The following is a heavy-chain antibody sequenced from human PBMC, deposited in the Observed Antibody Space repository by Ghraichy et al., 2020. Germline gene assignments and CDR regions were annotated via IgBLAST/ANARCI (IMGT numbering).Heavy chain of an antibody. J-gene: IGHJ4*02. Sequence: GESLNISCAASGFTFSYSWIAWVRQTPGMGLERVATISPAGGDMFYGDSVKGRFSMSRDNAENSLYLQMNSLRADDTAVYYCTRDRGYDSYDSWGQGTLVTVSS. CDR1: GFTFSYSW. CDR3: TRDRGYDSYDS. V-gene: IGHV3-7*01. D-gene: IGHD5-18*01. CDR2: ISPAGGDM.